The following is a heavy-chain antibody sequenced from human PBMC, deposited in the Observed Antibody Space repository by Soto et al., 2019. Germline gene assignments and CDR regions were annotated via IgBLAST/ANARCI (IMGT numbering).Heavy chain of an antibody. V-gene: IGHV4-31*03. J-gene: IGHJ5*02. CDR1: GGSISSGGYY. CDR3: ARDLGPYSRSWYWFDP. CDR2: IYYSGST. Sequence: KPSETLSLTCTVSGGSISSGGYYWSWIRQHPGKGLEWIGYIYYSGSTYYNPSLKSRVTISVDTSKNQFSLKLSSVTAADTAVYYCARDLGPYSRSWYWFDPWGQGTLVTVSS. D-gene: IGHD6-13*01.